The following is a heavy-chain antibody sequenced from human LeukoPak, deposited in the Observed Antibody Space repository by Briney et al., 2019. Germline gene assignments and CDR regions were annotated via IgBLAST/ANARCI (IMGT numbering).Heavy chain of an antibody. Sequence: PSETLSLTCSVSGSYISSYYWSWIRQAPGKGLEWIGFIYYTGTTNSNSSLKSRVTISVDTSRQQFSLNLSSVTAADTAVYYCARGVVGTTSNYYYFDYWGQGTLVTVSS. CDR1: GSYISSYY. CDR2: IYYTGTT. J-gene: IGHJ4*02. V-gene: IGHV4-59*01. CDR3: ARGVVGTTSNYYYFDY. D-gene: IGHD1-26*01.